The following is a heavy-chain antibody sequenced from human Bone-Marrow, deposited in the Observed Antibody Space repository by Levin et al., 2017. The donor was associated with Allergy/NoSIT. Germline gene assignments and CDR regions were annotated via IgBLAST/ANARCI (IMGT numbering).Heavy chain of an antibody. CDR3: ARHGGFCSGGGCYGGNYYYDMDV. V-gene: IGHV5-51*01. CDR2: FHPLDSES. J-gene: IGHJ6*02. D-gene: IGHD2-15*01. Sequence: GGSLRLSCKGSGYTFTNYWIAWVRQIPGKGLEWLGSFHPLDSESKNNPSFQGQVTISADTSITTTYLQWGSLKASATAIYYCARHGGFCSGGGCYGGNYYYDMDVWGQGTTVTVSS. CDR1: GYTFTNYW.